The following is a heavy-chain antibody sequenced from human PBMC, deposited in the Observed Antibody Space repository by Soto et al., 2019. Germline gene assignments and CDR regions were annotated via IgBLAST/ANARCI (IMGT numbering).Heavy chain of an antibody. Sequence: GGSLRLSCAASGFTFSSYGMHWVRQAPGKGLEWVAVISYDGSNKYYADSVKGRFTISRDNSKNTLYLQMNSLRAEDTAVYYCEKAGSSWHESFAFDYWGQGTLVTVYS. V-gene: IGHV3-30*18. CDR1: GFTFSSYG. CDR3: EKAGSSWHESFAFDY. CDR2: ISYDGSNK. J-gene: IGHJ4*02. D-gene: IGHD6-13*01.